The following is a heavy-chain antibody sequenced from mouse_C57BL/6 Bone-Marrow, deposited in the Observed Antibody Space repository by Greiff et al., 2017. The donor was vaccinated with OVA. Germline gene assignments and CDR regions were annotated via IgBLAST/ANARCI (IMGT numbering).Heavy chain of an antibody. CDR1: GYTFTSYW. Sequence: QVQLQQPGAELVRPGTSVKLSCKASGYTFTSYWMHWVKQRPGQGLEWIGVIDPSDSYTNYNQKFKGKATFTVDTSSSTAYMQLSSLTSEDSAVYYCARSSYDFFDYWGQGTTLTVSS. J-gene: IGHJ2*01. CDR3: ARSSYDFFDY. D-gene: IGHD2-4*01. CDR2: IDPSDSYT. V-gene: IGHV1-59*01.